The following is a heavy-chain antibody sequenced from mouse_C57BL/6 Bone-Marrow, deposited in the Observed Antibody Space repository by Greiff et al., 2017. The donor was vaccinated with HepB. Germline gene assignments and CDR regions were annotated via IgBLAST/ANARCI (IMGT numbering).Heavy chain of an antibody. CDR1: GYTFTSYG. D-gene: IGHD1-1*01. V-gene: IGHV1-81*01. J-gene: IGHJ3*01. Sequence: QVQLQQSGAELARPGASVKLSCKASGYTFTSYGISWVKQRTGQGLEWIGEIYPRSGNTYYNEKFKGKATLTADKSSSTAYMELRSLTSEDSAVYFCARRLLRYTGFAYWGQGTLVTVSA. CDR3: ARRLLRYTGFAY. CDR2: IYPRSGNT.